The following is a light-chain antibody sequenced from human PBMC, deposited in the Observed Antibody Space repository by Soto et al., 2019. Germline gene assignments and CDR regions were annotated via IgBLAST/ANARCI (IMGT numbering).Light chain of an antibody. V-gene: IGKV3-20*01. CDR2: GAS. CDR1: QSVSSSY. CDR3: QQYGSSSLT. J-gene: IGKJ4*01. Sequence: EILLPQSPGALSLSPGERATLSCRASQSVSSSYLAWYQQKPGQAPRLLIYGASSRATGIPDRFSGSGSGTDFTLTISRLEPEDFAVYYCQQYGSSSLTFGGGTKVDIK.